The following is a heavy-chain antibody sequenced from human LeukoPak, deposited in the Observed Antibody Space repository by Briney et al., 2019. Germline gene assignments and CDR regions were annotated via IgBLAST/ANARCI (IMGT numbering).Heavy chain of an antibody. CDR1: GYTFTSYG. J-gene: IGHJ3*02. CDR2: INTNTGNP. V-gene: IGHV7-4-1*02. Sequence: ASVKVSCKASGYTFTSYGISWVRQAPGQGLEWMGWINTNTGNPTYAQGFTGRFVFSLDTSVSTAYLQISSLKAEDTAVYYCASPLFAKRAGMDAFDIWGQGTMVTVSS. CDR3: ASPLFAKRAGMDAFDI. D-gene: IGHD1-14*01.